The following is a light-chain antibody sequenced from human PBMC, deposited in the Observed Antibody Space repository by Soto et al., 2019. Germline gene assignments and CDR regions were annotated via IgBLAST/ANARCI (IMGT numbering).Light chain of an antibody. V-gene: IGKV3-20*01. Sequence: EIVLTQSPGTLSLSPGERATLSCRASQSVSSSYLAWYQQKPGQAPRLLIYGASSRATGIPDRFSGSGSGTEFTLTISRLEPEDFAVYYCQQYGSSRTFVQGTKVKIK. CDR1: QSVSSSY. CDR3: QQYGSSRT. J-gene: IGKJ1*01. CDR2: GAS.